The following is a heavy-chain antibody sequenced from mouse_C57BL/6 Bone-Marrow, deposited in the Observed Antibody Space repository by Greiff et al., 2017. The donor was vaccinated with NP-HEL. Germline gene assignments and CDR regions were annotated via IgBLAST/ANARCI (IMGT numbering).Heavy chain of an antibody. J-gene: IGHJ3*01. CDR3: ASSHYYGSSLFAY. CDR2: IYPRSGNT. Sequence: VQLVESGAELARPGASVKLSCKASGYTFTSYGISWVKQRTGQGLEWIGEIYPRSGNTYYNEKFKGKATLTADKSSSTAYMELRSLTSEDSAVYFCASSHYYGSSLFAYWGQGTLVTVSA. V-gene: IGHV1-81*01. CDR1: GYTFTSYG. D-gene: IGHD1-1*01.